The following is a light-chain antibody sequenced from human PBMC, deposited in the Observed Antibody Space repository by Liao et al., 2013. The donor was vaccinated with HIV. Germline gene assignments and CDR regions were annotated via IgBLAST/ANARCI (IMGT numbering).Light chain of an antibody. V-gene: IGLV3-25*02. J-gene: IGLJ1*01. Sequence: SYELTQPPSVSVSPGQTARITCSGDALPKQYAYWYQQKPGQAPVLLIYKDSERPSGIPERFSGSNSGNTATLTISRVEAWDEADYFCQVWDFTSDQRYVFGTGTKVSVL. CDR3: QVWDFTSDQRYV. CDR1: ALPKQY. CDR2: KDS.